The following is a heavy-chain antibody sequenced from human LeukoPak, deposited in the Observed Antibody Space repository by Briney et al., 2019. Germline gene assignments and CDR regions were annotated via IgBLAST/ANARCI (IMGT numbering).Heavy chain of an antibody. V-gene: IGHV3-33*01. CDR1: GFTFSSYG. CDR3: ARRRQQLANWFDP. D-gene: IGHD6-13*01. Sequence: GGSLRLSCAASGFTFSSYGMHWVRQAPGKGLEWVAVIWYDGSNKYYADSVKGRFTISRDNSKNTLYLQMNSLRAEDTAVYYCARRRQQLANWFDPWGQGTLVTVSS. CDR2: IWYDGSNK. J-gene: IGHJ5*02.